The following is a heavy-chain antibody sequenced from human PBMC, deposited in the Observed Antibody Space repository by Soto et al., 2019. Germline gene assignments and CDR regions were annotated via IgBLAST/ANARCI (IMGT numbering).Heavy chain of an antibody. Sequence: PGGSLRLSCAASGLTFSSYSMNWVRQAPGKGLEWVSSISSSSSYIYYADSVKGRFTISRDNAKNSLYLQMNSLRAEDTAVYYCARDSGTVTVADLDYWGQGTLVTVSS. J-gene: IGHJ4*02. CDR1: GLTFSSYS. V-gene: IGHV3-21*01. CDR3: ARDSGTVTVADLDY. D-gene: IGHD6-19*01. CDR2: ISSSSSYI.